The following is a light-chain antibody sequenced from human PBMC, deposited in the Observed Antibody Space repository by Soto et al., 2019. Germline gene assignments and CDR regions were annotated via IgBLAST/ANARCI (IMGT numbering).Light chain of an antibody. CDR1: NRDVGSYNL. J-gene: IGLJ3*02. Sequence: QSALTQPASVSGSPGQSITIACTGTNRDVGSYNLVSWYLQRPGEAPKLIISEVRNRPSGISYRFTGSKSGNTASLTISGLQAEDEADYYCSSYTTTSTLVFGGGTKLTVL. CDR3: SSYTTTSTLV. V-gene: IGLV2-14*01. CDR2: EVR.